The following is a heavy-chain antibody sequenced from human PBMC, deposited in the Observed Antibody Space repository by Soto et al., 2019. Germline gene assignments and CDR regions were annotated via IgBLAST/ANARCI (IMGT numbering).Heavy chain of an antibody. CDR1: GFTFSDFA. Sequence: EVQLLESGGGSVQPGGSLRLSCAASGFTFSDFAMSWVRKAPGKGLEWVSTFTAAGRNTFYADSVKGRFTISRDNSKSTLYLHGNSLRVDDTAVYYWAKMGGGNLPKLVHVWGHGTLVTVSS. CDR3: AKMGGGNLPKLVHV. CDR2: FTAAGRNT. D-gene: IGHD6-6*01. V-gene: IGHV3-23*01. J-gene: IGHJ1*01.